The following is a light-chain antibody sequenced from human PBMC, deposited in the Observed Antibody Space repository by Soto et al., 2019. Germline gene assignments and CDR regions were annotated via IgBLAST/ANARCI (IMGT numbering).Light chain of an antibody. V-gene: IGKV3-20*01. CDR1: QSVSSSY. CDR3: QQYGSSPRT. J-gene: IGKJ1*01. CDR2: GAS. Sequence: EIVLTQSPGTLSLSPGERASLSCRASQSVSSSYLAWYQQKPGQAPRLLIYGASSRSTGIPERFSGSGSGTDFTLTISRQEPEDFAEYYCQQYGSSPRTFGQGTKVEI.